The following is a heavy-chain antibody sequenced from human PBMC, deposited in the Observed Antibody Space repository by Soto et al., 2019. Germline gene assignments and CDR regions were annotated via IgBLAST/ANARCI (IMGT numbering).Heavy chain of an antibody. V-gene: IGHV1-18*01. CDR1: GYTFTSYG. D-gene: IGHD3-16*01. CDR2: ISAYNGNT. Sequence: VASVKVSCKASGYTFTSYGISWVRQAPGQGLEWMGWISAYNGNTNYAQKLQGRVTMTTDTSTSTAYMELRSLRSDDTAVYYCARAMITFGGVIPGYWGQGTLVTVSS. CDR3: ARAMITFGGVIPGY. J-gene: IGHJ4*02.